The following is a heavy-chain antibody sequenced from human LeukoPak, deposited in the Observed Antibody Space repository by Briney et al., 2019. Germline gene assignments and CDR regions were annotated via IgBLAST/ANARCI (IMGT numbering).Heavy chain of an antibody. CDR1: GFTFSKFG. V-gene: IGHV3-33*06. J-gene: IGHJ4*02. D-gene: IGHD5-12*01. CDR2: VWNDGSKN. CDR3: AKDWSLGYGCLDY. Sequence: GGSLRLSCAVSGFTFSKFGMHWVRQTPGKGLEWVALVWNDGSKNYYADSVKGRFTISRDNSKDTLYLLLNSLRAEDTAVYYCAKDWSLGYGCLDYWGQGTLVTVSS.